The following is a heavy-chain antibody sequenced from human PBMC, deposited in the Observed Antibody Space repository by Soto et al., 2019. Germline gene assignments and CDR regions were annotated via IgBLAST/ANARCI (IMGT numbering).Heavy chain of an antibody. D-gene: IGHD2-15*01. Sequence: SQTLSLTCVISGDSVSSSSVAWNWVRQSPSRGLEWLGRKYYRSRWYSDFAVSVRGRIVINADTSKNQFSLQLNSVTPEDTAVYFCARSEEDSDYYYYGLDVWGQGTTVIVSS. V-gene: IGHV6-1*01. CDR1: GDSVSSSSVA. CDR2: KYYRSRWYS. J-gene: IGHJ6*02. CDR3: ARSEEDSDYYYYGLDV.